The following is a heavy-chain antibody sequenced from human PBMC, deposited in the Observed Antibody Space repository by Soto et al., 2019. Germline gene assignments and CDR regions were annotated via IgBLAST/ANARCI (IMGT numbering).Heavy chain of an antibody. Sequence: QVQLQESGPGLVKPSQTLSLTCTVSGGSISSGGYYWSWLRPHPGKGLEWIGYIYYSGSTDYNPSRKSRVTISVDTSKNQFSLKLSSVTAADTAVYYCARSSQSTVTTCDYGGQGTLGTVSS. CDR3: ARSSQSTVTTCDY. J-gene: IGHJ4*02. D-gene: IGHD4-17*01. V-gene: IGHV4-31*03. CDR1: GGSISSGGYY. CDR2: IYYSGST.